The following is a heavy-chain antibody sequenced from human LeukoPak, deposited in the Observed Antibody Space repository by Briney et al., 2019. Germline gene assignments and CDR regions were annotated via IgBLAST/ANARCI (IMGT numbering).Heavy chain of an antibody. V-gene: IGHV4-38-2*02. CDR3: ARENNDDSSGYIDY. J-gene: IGHJ4*02. D-gene: IGHD3-22*01. CDR2: IYHSGST. CDR1: GYSISSGYY. Sequence: SETLSLTCTVSGYSISSGYYWGWIRQPPGKGLEWIGSIYHSGSTYYNPSLKSRVTISVDTSKNQFSLKLSSVTAADTAVYYCARENNDDSSGYIDYWGQGTPVTVSS.